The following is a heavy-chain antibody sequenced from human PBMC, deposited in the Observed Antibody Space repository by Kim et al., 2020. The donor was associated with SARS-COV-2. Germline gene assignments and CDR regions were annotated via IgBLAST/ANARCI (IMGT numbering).Heavy chain of an antibody. V-gene: IGHV3-33*01. CDR3: ARDHLSSLYYFDY. Sequence: ADSGKGRFTISRDNSKNTMYLQMNSLRAEDTAVYYCARDHLSSLYYFDYWGQGTLVTVSS. J-gene: IGHJ4*02. D-gene: IGHD6-13*01.